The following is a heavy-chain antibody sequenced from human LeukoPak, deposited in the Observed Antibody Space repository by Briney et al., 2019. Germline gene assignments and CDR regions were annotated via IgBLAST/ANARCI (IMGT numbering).Heavy chain of an antibody. V-gene: IGHV3-9*01. CDR3: ARDAWRRAFNYGMDV. CDR1: GFTFDDYA. CDR2: ISWSSGNI. Sequence: GGSLRLSCAASGFTFDDYAMHWVRQAPGKGLEWVAGISWSSGNIGYADSVKGRFTISRDNAENPLHLQMNSLRTEDTALYFCARDAWRRAFNYGMDVWGQGTTVAVSS. J-gene: IGHJ6*02. D-gene: IGHD5-12*01.